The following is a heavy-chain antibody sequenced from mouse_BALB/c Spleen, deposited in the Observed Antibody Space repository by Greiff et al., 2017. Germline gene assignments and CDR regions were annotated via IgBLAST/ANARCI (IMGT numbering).Heavy chain of an antibody. CDR2: IDPANGNT. CDR3: ARKGYGSSSNYFDY. D-gene: IGHD1-1*01. V-gene: IGHV14-3*02. Sequence: EVQRVESGAELVKPGASVKLSCTASGFNIKDTYMHWVKQRPEQGLEWIGRIDPANGNTKYDPKFQGKATITADTSSNTAYLQLSSLTSEDTAVYYCARKGYGSSSNYFDYWGQGTTLTVSS. CDR1: GFNIKDTY. J-gene: IGHJ2*01.